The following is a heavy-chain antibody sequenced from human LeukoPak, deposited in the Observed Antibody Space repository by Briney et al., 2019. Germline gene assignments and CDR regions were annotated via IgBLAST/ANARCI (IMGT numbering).Heavy chain of an antibody. Sequence: KFQGRVTMTRNTSISTAYMELSSLRSEDTAVYYCARGVAGTSSFDYWGQGTLATVSS. V-gene: IGHV1-8*01. CDR3: ARGVAGTSSFDY. D-gene: IGHD6-19*01. J-gene: IGHJ4*02.